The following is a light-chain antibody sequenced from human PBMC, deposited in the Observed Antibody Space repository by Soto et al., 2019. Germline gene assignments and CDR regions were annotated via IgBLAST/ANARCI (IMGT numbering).Light chain of an antibody. J-gene: IGKJ5*01. CDR1: QSVSSGY. CDR3: QQYGGSPIT. CDR2: GAS. V-gene: IGKV3-20*01. Sequence: EIVLTQSPGTLSLSPGERATLSCRASQSVSSGYLAWYQQKPGQAPSLLIYGASSRATGIPDRFSGSGSGTDFTLTISRLEPEDFALYYCQQYGGSPITFGQGTRLEIK.